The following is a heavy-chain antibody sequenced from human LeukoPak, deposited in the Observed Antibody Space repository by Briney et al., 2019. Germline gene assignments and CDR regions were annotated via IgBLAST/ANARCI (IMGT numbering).Heavy chain of an antibody. CDR3: ASGGYKLDY. D-gene: IGHD5-18*01. CDR2: INPNTGVT. J-gene: IGHJ4*02. CDR1: EYTFSDHY. Sequence: ASVKVSCKASEYTFSDHYIHWVRQAPGQGLEWMGWINPNTGVTNYPQKFQDRVTMTRDTSISTAYMDLSRLTSDDTAVYYCASGGYKLDYWGQGTLVTVSS. V-gene: IGHV1-2*02.